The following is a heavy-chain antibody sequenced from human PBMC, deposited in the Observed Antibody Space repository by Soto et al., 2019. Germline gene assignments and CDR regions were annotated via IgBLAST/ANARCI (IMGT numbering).Heavy chain of an antibody. V-gene: IGHV1-69*01. D-gene: IGHD3-16*01. CDR3: SPLLIRLGELAHTKCDFDI. Sequence: QVQLVQSGAEVKKPGSSVKVSCKASGGTFSSYAISWVRQAPGQGLEWMGGIIPIFGTANYAQKFQGRVTITAVEYASTAHMELTSLRSEAKAGYYSSPLLIRLGELAHTKCDFDIWSKGTIVTVAS. CDR1: GGTFSSYA. J-gene: IGHJ3*02. CDR2: IIPIFGTA.